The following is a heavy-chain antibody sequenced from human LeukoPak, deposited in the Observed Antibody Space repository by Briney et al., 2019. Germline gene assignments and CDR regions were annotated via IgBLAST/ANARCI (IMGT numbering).Heavy chain of an antibody. J-gene: IGHJ6*03. D-gene: IGHD3-10*01. CDR1: GFTFSSYA. V-gene: IGHV3-23*01. Sequence: PGGSLRLSCAASGFTFSSYAMSWVRQAPGKGLEWVSTITGSAGNTYYADSVKGRFTASRDNSRNTLYLQMNSLRAEDTAVYHCAKGGGSERNYYMDVWGKGTTVTVSS. CDR2: ITGSAGNT. CDR3: AKGGGSERNYYMDV.